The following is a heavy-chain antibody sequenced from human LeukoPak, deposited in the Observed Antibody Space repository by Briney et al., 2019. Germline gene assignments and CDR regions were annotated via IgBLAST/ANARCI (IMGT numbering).Heavy chain of an antibody. J-gene: IGHJ4*02. CDR2: ISGSGGST. CDR1: RFTFSSYA. V-gene: IGHV3-23*01. D-gene: IGHD2-15*01. CDR3: AKGDIVYYDYYFDY. Sequence: GGSLRLSCAASRFTFSSYAMSWVRQAPGKGLEWVSAISGSGGSTYYADSVKGRFTISRDNSKNTLYLQMNSLRAEDTAVYYCAKGDIVYYDYYFDYWGQGTLVTVSS.